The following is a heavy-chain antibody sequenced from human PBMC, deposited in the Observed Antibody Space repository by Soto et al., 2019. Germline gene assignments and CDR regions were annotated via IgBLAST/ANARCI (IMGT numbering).Heavy chain of an antibody. V-gene: IGHV1-8*01. CDR2: MNPNSGNT. J-gene: IGHJ4*02. Sequence: GASVKVSCKASGYTFTSYDINWVRQATGQGHEWMGWMNPNSGNTGYAQKFQGRVTMTRNTSISTAYLELSSLRSEDTAVYYCARADHILGVYYFDYPRPCTLFTVS. CDR1: GYTFTSYD. D-gene: IGHD3-9*01. CDR3: ARADHILGVYYFDY.